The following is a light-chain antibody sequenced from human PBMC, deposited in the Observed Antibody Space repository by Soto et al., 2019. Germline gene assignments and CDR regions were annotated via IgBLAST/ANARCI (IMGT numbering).Light chain of an antibody. Sequence: DVLLTQSPSSLSAFVGAKVTITSRASQRISTYLHWFQQKPGKAPKIVISAASILQSGVPSRFSGSGSGTDFTLTISNLQPEDFAGYYCQQTYSSPITFGQGTRLEIK. CDR1: QRISTY. CDR3: QQTYSSPIT. J-gene: IGKJ5*01. V-gene: IGKV1-39*01. CDR2: AAS.